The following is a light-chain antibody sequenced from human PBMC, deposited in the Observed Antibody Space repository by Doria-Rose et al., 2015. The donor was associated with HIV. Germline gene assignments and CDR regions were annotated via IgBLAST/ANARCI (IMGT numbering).Light chain of an antibody. CDR2: WVS. J-gene: IGKJ3*01. Sequence: TQSPESLGMSLGERATLNCKSNQSLLHTSKNYLAWYQQKPGQPPKLLIYWVSTWQSGVPARFSGSGSGTDFTLTISSLEAEDVAVYYCQQYYDTPSFGPGTTVDIK. V-gene: IGKV4-1*01. CDR1: QSLLHTSKNY. CDR3: QQYYDTPS.